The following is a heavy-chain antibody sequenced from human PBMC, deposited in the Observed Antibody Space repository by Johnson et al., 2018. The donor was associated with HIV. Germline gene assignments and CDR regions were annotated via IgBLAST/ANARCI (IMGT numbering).Heavy chain of an antibody. D-gene: IGHD3-3*01. CDR1: GFTFSSYG. Sequence: VQLVESGGGVVQPGRSLRLSCVASGFTFSSYGMHWVRQAPGKGLEWVAAIWYDGSNKYYVDSVKGRFTISRDNSKNTLYLQMNSLRAEDTAVYYCAKEYYNFWIGPDAFDIWGQGTMVTVSS. J-gene: IGHJ3*02. CDR2: IWYDGSNK. V-gene: IGHV3-33*06. CDR3: AKEYYNFWIGPDAFDI.